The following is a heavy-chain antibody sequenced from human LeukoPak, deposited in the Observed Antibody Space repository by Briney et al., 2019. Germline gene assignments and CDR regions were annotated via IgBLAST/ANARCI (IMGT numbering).Heavy chain of an antibody. CDR1: GGSISSYY. Sequence: PSETLSLTCTVSGGSISSYYWSWIRQPPGKGLEWIGYIYYSGSTNYNPSLKSRVTISADTSKNQFSLKLSSVTAADTAVYYCARTHCGGDCYLSDYYYMGVWGKGTTVTVSS. V-gene: IGHV4-59*01. CDR2: IYYSGST. D-gene: IGHD2-21*01. CDR3: ARTHCGGDCYLSDYYYMGV. J-gene: IGHJ6*03.